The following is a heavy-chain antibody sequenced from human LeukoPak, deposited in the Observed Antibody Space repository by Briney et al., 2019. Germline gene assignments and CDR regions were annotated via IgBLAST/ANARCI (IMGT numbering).Heavy chain of an antibody. CDR2: IYPGDSDT. J-gene: IGHJ5*02. D-gene: IGHD3-10*01. V-gene: IGHV5-51*01. Sequence: GESLKISCKGSGYSFNNYWIGWVRQMPGKGLEWMGIIYPGDSDTRYSPSFQGQVTIPADKSISTAYLQWSSLKASDTAMYYCARNYGSGKSWFDPWGQGTLVTVSS. CDR1: GYSFNNYW. CDR3: ARNYGSGKSWFDP.